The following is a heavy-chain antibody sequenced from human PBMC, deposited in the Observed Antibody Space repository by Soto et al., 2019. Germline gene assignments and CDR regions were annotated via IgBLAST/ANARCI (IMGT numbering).Heavy chain of an antibody. D-gene: IGHD1-26*01. CDR2: LNRDGSRT. V-gene: IGHV3-74*01. J-gene: IGHJ4*02. CDR1: GFTFSNYW. CDR3: AIDLGGAGSY. Sequence: AQLVESGGGLVQPGGSLRLSCAASGFTFSNYWMHWVRQVPGQGPVWVSRLNRDGSRTDYADSVRGRFTIFRDNARNTLYLQMNSLRAEDTAMYYCAIDLGGAGSYWGQGTLVTVSS.